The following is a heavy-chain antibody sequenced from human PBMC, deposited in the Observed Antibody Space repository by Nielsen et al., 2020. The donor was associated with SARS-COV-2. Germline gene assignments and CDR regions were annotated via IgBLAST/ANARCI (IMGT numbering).Heavy chain of an antibody. CDR3: ANSDYGDYIFDL. V-gene: IGHV3-21*03. J-gene: IGHJ5*02. CDR1: GFTFSSYS. Sequence: GESLKISCAASGFTFSSYSMNWVRQAPGKGLEWVSSISSSSSYIYYADSVKGRFTISRDDSQSTLFLQMSWLRAEDTAVYYCANSDYGDYIFDLWGKGDLVTVSS. D-gene: IGHD4-17*01. CDR2: ISSSSSYI.